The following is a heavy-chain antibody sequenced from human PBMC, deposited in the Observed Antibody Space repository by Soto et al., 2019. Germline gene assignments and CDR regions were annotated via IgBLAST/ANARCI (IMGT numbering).Heavy chain of an antibody. CDR3: ARSRSAMADGMNV. J-gene: IGHJ6*02. Sequence: EGSLRLSCEVSGFNFRGYAMSWVRQAPGKGLEWVSGIRIGPGITYYADSVKGRFTISSDISRKTVYLQMNNLRGEDTALYFCARSRSAMADGMNVWGQGTTVTVSS. D-gene: IGHD5-18*01. CDR1: GFNFRGYA. CDR2: IRIGPGIT. V-gene: IGHV3-23*01.